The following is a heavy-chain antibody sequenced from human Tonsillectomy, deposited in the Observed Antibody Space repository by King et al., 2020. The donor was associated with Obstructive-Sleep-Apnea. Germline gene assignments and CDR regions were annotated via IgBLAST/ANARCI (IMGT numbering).Heavy chain of an antibody. D-gene: IGHD4-17*01. CDR2: ISGSGGGT. J-gene: IGHJ4*02. CDR3: AATTVTLYYDY. V-gene: IGHV3-23*04. CDR1: GFTFNKFA. Sequence: VQLVESGGGLVQPGGSLRLSCAASGFTFNKFAMTWVRQAPGKGLAWVSTISGSGGGTYYADSVKGGCTISRDNSENTLYLQINSLTAEDTAVYFCAATTVTLYYDYWGQGTLVTVAS.